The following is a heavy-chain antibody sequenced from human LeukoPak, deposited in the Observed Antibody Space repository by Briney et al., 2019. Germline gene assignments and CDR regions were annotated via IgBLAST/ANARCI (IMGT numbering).Heavy chain of an antibody. CDR2: ISSSGSTI. CDR3: ARAPSYYYDSSGYYS. D-gene: IGHD3-22*01. Sequence: PGGSLRLSCAASGFTFSSYEMNWVRQAPGKGLEWVSYISSSGSTIYYADSVKGRFTISRDNAKNSLYLQMNSLRAEDTAVYYCARAPSYYYDSSGYYSWGQGTLVTFSS. V-gene: IGHV3-48*03. J-gene: IGHJ4*02. CDR1: GFTFSSYE.